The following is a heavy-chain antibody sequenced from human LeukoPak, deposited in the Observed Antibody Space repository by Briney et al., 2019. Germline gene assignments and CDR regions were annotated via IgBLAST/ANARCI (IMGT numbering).Heavy chain of an antibody. J-gene: IGHJ4*02. D-gene: IGHD1-26*01. Sequence: GGSLRLSCSVSGFTFSTYAMRWVRQPPGKGLEYVAAISSNGGSTYYAASMKGRFNISRDNSKNTLYLQMSSLRAEDTAVYYCVNSGTAAFDYWGQGTLVTVSS. V-gene: IGHV3-64D*06. CDR1: GFTFSTYA. CDR2: ISSNGGST. CDR3: VNSGTAAFDY.